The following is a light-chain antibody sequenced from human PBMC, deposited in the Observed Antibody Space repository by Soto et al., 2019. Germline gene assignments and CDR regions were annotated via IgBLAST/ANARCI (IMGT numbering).Light chain of an antibody. J-gene: IGKJ3*01. CDR1: QSVSNN. CDR2: GAS. Sequence: EIVMTHSPATLSVSPGERATLSCRASQSVSNNLAWYQQKPGQAPRLLIYGASTRATAIPARFSGSGSGTDFTLTISSLQAEDVAVYYCQQYYRHPFTFGPGTKVDVK. V-gene: IGKV3-15*01. CDR3: QQYYRHPFT.